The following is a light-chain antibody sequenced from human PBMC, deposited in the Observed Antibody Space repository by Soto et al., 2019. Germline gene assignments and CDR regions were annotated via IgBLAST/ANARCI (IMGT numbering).Light chain of an antibody. J-gene: IGKJ4*01. CDR2: GAS. V-gene: IGKV1-39*01. CDR3: QQSYDSPPT. CDR1: QTIHNY. Sequence: DIKMNQSPSTLSASVGDRVTITCRASQTIHNYLNWYQQKPGKAPKCLIYGASNLQSGVSSRFSGRGSGTDYSLIISTLQPEDFATYFCQQSYDSPPTFGGGTKVDIK.